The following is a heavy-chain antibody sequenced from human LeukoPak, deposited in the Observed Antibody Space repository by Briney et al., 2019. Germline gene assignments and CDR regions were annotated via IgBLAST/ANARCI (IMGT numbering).Heavy chain of an antibody. CDR2: IYYSGGT. CDR3: PRLLYGSGNDS. Sequence: SETLSLICTISRGSLSSYYWSWIRQSPGKGPEWIGYIYYSGGTNYNPSLESRVTISLDTSKNQFALILSSVTAADTAMYYCPRLLYGSGNDSWGQGTLVTASS. CDR1: RGSLSSYY. V-gene: IGHV4-59*01. J-gene: IGHJ4*02. D-gene: IGHD3-10*01.